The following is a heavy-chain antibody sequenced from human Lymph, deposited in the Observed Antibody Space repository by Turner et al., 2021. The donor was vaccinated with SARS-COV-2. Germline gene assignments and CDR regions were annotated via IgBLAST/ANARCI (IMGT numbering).Heavy chain of an antibody. D-gene: IGHD3-10*01. CDR2: ISFDGNNK. CDR3: ARGDYYGSGTYPGKTFDY. V-gene: IGHV3-30-3*01. CDR1: GFPFSSYA. J-gene: IGHJ4*02. Sequence: QVQLVESGGGVVHPGRSLRLSCAASGFPFSSYAMHWVRQAPGKGLEWVAVISFDGNNKYYTDSVKGRFTISRDNSKNTLYLQLNSLRPEDTAVYYCARGDYYGSGTYPGKTFDYWGQGTLVTVSS.